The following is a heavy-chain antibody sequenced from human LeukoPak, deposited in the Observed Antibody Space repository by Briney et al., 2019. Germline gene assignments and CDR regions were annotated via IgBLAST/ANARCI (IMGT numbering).Heavy chain of an antibody. J-gene: IGHJ3*02. CDR1: GGSFSGYY. CDR2: INHSGST. Sequence: SETLSLTCAVYGGSFSGYYWSWIRQPPGKGLEWIGEINHSGSTNYNPSLKSRVTISVDTSKDQFSLKLSSVTAADTAVYYCARGTYYYDSSGYLDAFDIWGQGTMVTVSS. V-gene: IGHV4-34*01. D-gene: IGHD3-22*01. CDR3: ARGTYYYDSSGYLDAFDI.